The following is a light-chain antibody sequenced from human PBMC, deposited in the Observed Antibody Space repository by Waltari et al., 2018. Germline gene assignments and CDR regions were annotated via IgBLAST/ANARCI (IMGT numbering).Light chain of an antibody. CDR1: QTILTW. CDR3: QQYNSYPLT. V-gene: IGKV1-5*03. J-gene: IGKJ4*01. CDR2: KAS. Sequence: DTQVTQSPSTLSASVGDSVTITCRASQTILTWMAWYQQKPGKAPKLLIYKASRLESGVPSRFSGTASGTEFTLTISSLQPDDSATYYCQQYNSYPLTFGGGTKVEIK.